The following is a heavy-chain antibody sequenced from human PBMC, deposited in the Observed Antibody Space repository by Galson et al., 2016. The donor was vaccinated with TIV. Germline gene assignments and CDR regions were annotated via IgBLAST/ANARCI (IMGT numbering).Heavy chain of an antibody. CDR1: GGSMSGYY. Sequence: LTCSVSGGSMSGYYWTWIRQPPGKALEWIGYIYHTGMTYYTPSLKSRVTMSVDTSKNHFSLQVTSVTSADTAFYYCARTAYWSGHEDYWGQGVLVTVSS. J-gene: IGHJ4*02. CDR2: IYHTGMT. CDR3: ARTAYWSGHEDY. D-gene: IGHD3-3*01. V-gene: IGHV4-59*01.